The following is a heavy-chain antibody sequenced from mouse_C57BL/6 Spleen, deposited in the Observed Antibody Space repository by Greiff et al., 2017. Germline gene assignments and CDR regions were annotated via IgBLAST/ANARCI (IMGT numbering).Heavy chain of an antibody. CDR2: ISDGGSYT. Sequence: EVMLVESGGGLVKPGGSLKLSCAASGFTFSSYAMSWVRQTPDKRLAWVATISDGGSYTYYPDNVKGRFTISRANAKNNLYLQMSHLKSEDTAMYYCAREGGSSLYYARDYWGQGTSVTVSS. CDR3: AREGGSSLYYARDY. J-gene: IGHJ4*01. V-gene: IGHV5-4*01. CDR1: GFTFSSYA. D-gene: IGHD1-1*01.